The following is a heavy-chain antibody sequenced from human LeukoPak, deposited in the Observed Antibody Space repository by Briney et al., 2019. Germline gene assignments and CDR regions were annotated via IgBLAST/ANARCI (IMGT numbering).Heavy chain of an antibody. CDR2: ISSSSSYI. V-gene: IGHV3-21*01. Sequence: GGSLRLSCAASGFTFSSYSMNWVRQAPGKGLEWVSSISSSSSYIYYADSVKGRFTISRDNAKNSLYLQMNSLRAGDTAVYYCASGASETMVGLWGQGTLVTVSS. D-gene: IGHD4/OR15-4a*01. J-gene: IGHJ4*02. CDR1: GFTFSSYS. CDR3: ASGASETMVGL.